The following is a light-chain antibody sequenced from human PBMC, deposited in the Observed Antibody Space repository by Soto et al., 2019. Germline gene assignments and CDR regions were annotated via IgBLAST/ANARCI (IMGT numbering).Light chain of an antibody. CDR1: QSVGSSY. Sequence: EIVLTQSPGTLFLSPGERATLSCRASQSVGSSYLAWYQQKPGQAPSLLIYGASSRATGIPDRFSGSGSGTDFTLTISRLEPEDFAVYYCQEYGSSRTFGQGTKVDIK. J-gene: IGKJ1*01. CDR2: GAS. CDR3: QEYGSSRT. V-gene: IGKV3-20*01.